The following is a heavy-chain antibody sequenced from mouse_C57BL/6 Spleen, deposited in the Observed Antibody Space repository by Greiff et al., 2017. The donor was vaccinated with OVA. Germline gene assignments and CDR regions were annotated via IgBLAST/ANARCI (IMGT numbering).Heavy chain of an antibody. D-gene: IGHD2-14*01. CDR3: GREGDYRGAMDY. CDR1: GYTFTTYP. CDR2: FHPYNDDT. Sequence: QVQLQQSGAELVKPGASVKMSCKASGYTFTTYPIEWMKQNHGKSLEWIGNFHPYNDDTKYNEKFKGKATLTVDKSSSTVYLELSRLTSDDSAVYYCGREGDYRGAMDYWGQGTSVTVSS. V-gene: IGHV1-47*01. J-gene: IGHJ4*01.